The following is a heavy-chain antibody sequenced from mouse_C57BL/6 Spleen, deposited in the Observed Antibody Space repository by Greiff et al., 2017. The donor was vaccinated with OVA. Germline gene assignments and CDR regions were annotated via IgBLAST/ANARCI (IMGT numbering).Heavy chain of an antibody. CDR2: IDPEAGET. CDR3: ATYYYGSSPWYFDY. J-gene: IGHJ2*01. CDR1: GFNIKDYY. Sequence: VQLQQSGAELVKPGASVKLSCTASGFNIKDYYMHWVKQRTEQGLEWIGRIDPEAGETKYAPKFPGKATITADTSSNTAYLQLSSLTSEDTAVYYCATYYYGSSPWYFDYWGQGTTLTVSS. V-gene: IGHV14-2*01. D-gene: IGHD1-1*01.